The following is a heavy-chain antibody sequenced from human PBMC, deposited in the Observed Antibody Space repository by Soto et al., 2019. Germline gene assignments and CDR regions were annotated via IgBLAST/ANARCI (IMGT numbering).Heavy chain of an antibody. V-gene: IGHV1-3*01. Sequence: ASVKVSCKASGYTFTSYAMHWVRQAPGQRLEWMGWINAGNGNTKYSQKFQGRVTITRDTSASTAYMELSSLRSEDTAVYYCARAARYGSGSYYNPYYFDYWGQGTLVTV. CDR1: GYTFTSYA. D-gene: IGHD3-10*01. CDR3: ARAARYGSGSYYNPYYFDY. J-gene: IGHJ4*02. CDR2: INAGNGNT.